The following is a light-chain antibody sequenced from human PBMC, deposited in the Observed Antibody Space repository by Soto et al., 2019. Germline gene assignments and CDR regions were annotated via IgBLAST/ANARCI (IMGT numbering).Light chain of an antibody. Sequence: QSALTQPASVSGSPGQSITISCTGTSSDVGGYNYVSWYQQHPGKAPKLMIYEVSNRPSGVSKRFSGFKSGNTASLTISGLQAEDEADYYCSSYTSSSTLVVFGGGTKLTVL. CDR1: SSDVGGYNY. J-gene: IGLJ2*01. CDR3: SSYTSSSTLVV. V-gene: IGLV2-14*01. CDR2: EVS.